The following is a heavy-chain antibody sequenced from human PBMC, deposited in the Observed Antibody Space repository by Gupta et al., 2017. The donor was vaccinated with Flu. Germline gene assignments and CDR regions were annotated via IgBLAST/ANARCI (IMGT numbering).Heavy chain of an antibody. CDR1: GYIFANYA. J-gene: IGHJ4*02. D-gene: IGHD3-10*01. Sequence: QVQVVQSGTEPTKLGAAVKISFRRYGYIFANYAIHWVRQAPGQRPEWMGWIHGGNGNTAYSQKFRARLTFTTETSASTAYMELSTLTSEDTAVYYCARNGGLGDLTNWGPGTQVTVSS. CDR3: ARNGGLGDLTN. CDR2: IHGGNGNT. V-gene: IGHV1-3*01.